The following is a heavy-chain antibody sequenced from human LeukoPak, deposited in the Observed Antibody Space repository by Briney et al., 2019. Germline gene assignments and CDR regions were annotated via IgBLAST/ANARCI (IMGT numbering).Heavy chain of an antibody. CDR1: GFTFSSYW. CDR2: IKSDGSST. Sequence: GGSLRLSYAASGFTFSSYWMHWVRQVPRKGLVWVSRIKSDGSSTSYAGSVKGRFTISRDNAKNTLYLQMNGLSAEDTAVYYCVRDREMSTTYFDNWGQGTLVTVSS. J-gene: IGHJ4*02. D-gene: IGHD5-24*01. CDR3: VRDREMSTTYFDN. V-gene: IGHV3-74*01.